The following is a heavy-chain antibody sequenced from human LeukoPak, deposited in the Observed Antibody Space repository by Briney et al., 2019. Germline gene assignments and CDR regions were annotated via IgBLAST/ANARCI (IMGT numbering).Heavy chain of an antibody. CDR3: ARVMGGGSSAYYYYYGMDV. V-gene: IGHV3-30*02. D-gene: IGHD2-15*01. CDR2: IRYDGSNK. Sequence: GGSLRLSCAASGFTFSSYGMHWVRQAPGKGLEWVAFIRYDGSNKYYADSVKGRFTISRDNSKNTLYLQMNSLRAEDTAVYYCARVMGGGSSAYYYYYGMDVWGQGTTVTVSS. J-gene: IGHJ6*02. CDR1: GFTFSSYG.